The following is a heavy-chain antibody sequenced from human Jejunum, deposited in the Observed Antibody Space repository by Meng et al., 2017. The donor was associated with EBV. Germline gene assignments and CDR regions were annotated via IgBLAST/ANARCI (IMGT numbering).Heavy chain of an antibody. D-gene: IGHD3-9*01. CDR3: TPGNSGYFAP. J-gene: IGHJ5*02. CDR2: INADAGDP. CDR1: GESFISYG. V-gene: IGHV7-4-1*01. Sequence: QVQLDQSGAGLRKPWASLKLTCRVYGESFISYGRNWVRQAPGKGLEWIGWINADAGDPKYAHVCTGRFILFVATSVRTAYLQSCIPKAEDTAKYYSTPGNSGYFAPWGQGTLVTVSS.